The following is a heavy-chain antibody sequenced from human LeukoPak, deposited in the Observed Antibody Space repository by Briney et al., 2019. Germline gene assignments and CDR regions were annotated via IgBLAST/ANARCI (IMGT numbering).Heavy chain of an antibody. J-gene: IGHJ3*02. CDR3: ARTTVGATIDAFDI. V-gene: IGHV2-70*04. D-gene: IGHD1-26*01. CDR1: GFALSPTGMR. CDR2: IDWDDTK. Sequence: SGPALVKPTQTLTLTCTFSGFALSPTGMRVHWIRQPPGKALEWLARIDWDDTKVYNSSLRTRLTISKDTSKNQVVLTMTNVESVDTATYYCARTTVGATIDAFDIWGQGTMVTVSS.